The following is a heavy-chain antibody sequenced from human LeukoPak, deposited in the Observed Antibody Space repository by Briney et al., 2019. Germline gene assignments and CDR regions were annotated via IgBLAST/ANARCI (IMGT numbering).Heavy chain of an antibody. CDR1: GYTFTSYG. Sequence: GASVKVSCKASGYTFTSYGISWVRQAPGQGLEWMGGIIPIFGTANYAQKFQGRVTITADESTSTAYMELSSLRSEDTAVYYCARADFWSGQRDSYYFDYWGQGTLVTVSS. D-gene: IGHD3-3*01. V-gene: IGHV1-69*13. CDR2: IIPIFGTA. CDR3: ARADFWSGQRDSYYFDY. J-gene: IGHJ4*02.